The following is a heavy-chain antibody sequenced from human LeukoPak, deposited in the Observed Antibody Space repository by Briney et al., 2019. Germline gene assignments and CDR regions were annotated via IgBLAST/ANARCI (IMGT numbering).Heavy chain of an antibody. CDR2: IRSRAYGGTT. D-gene: IGHD2-15*01. CDR3: TRLVGYCSGGSCYEKVVFHY. J-gene: IGHJ4*02. CDR1: GSTFGDYA. Sequence: GRSLSLSCTASGSTFGDYAISWVRQAPGKGLEWVGFIRSRAYGGTTEHAASVKGRFTISRDDSKSIAYLQMNSLRSEDTAVYYCTRLVGYCSGGSCYEKVVFHYWGQGTLVTVSS. V-gene: IGHV3-49*04.